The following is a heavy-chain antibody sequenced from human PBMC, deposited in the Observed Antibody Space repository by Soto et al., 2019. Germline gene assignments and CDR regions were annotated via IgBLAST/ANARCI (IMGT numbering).Heavy chain of an antibody. CDR1: GGTFSSYA. V-gene: IGHV1-69*01. D-gene: IGHD4-17*01. J-gene: IGHJ4*02. Sequence: QVQLVQSGAEVKKPGSSVKVSCKASGGTFSSYAISWVRQAPGQGLEWKGGIIPIFGTANYDQKFQGRVKSTADQSTSTAYMELSSLRSEDTAVYCFVSSYSDYDPVDYWGQGTLVTVSS. CDR2: IIPIFGTA. CDR3: VSSYSDYDPVDY.